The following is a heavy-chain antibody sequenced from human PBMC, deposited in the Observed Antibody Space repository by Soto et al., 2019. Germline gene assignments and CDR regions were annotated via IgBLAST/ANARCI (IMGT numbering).Heavy chain of an antibody. CDR2: INHSGST. D-gene: IGHD2-2*01. CDR1: GGSFSGYY. J-gene: IGHJ6*02. V-gene: IGHV4-34*01. CDR3: ARDRVVVTDYYYYYGMDV. Sequence: QVQLQQWGAGLLKPSETLSLTCAVYGGSFSGYYWSWIRQPPGQGLEWIGEINHSGSTNYNPSLKRRVTISVDTSKNQFSLKLSSVTAADTAVYYCARDRVVVTDYYYYYGMDVWGQGTTVTVSS.